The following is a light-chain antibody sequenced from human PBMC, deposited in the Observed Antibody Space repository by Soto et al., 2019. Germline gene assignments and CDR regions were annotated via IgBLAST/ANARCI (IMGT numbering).Light chain of an antibody. J-gene: IGLJ1*01. CDR3: SSYTSSSTYV. CDR1: SSDVGGYNY. CDR2: DVS. V-gene: IGLV2-14*01. Sequence: QSALTQPASVSGSPGQSITISCTGTSSDVGGYNYVYWYQQHPGKAPKLMIYDVSNRPSGVSNRFSGSKSGNTASLTISGLQAEDEADYYCSSYTSSSTYVFGPGTKVTVL.